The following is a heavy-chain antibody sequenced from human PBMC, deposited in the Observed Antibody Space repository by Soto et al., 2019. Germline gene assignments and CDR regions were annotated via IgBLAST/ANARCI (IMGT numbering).Heavy chain of an antibody. CDR2: IYYSGST. CDR3: ARDRSGSLAY. J-gene: IGHJ4*02. Sequence: SETLSLTCTVSGGSISSGDYYWSWIRQPPGKGLEWIGYIYYSGSTYYNPSLKSRVTLSVDTSKNQFSLKLSSVTSADTAVYYCARDRSGSLAYWGQGTLVTVSS. D-gene: IGHD1-26*01. V-gene: IGHV4-30-4*01. CDR1: GGSISSGDYY.